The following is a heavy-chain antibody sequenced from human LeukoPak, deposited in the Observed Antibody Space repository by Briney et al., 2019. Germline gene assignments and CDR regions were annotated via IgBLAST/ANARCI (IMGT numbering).Heavy chain of an antibody. J-gene: IGHJ4*02. CDR3: ARGVSEYSSGWREKFDY. V-gene: IGHV1-18*01. CDR1: GYTFTSYG. CDR2: ISAYNGNT. Sequence: ASVKVSCKASGYTFTSYGISWVRQAPGQGLEWMGWISAYNGNTNYAQKLQGRVTMTTDTSTSTAYMELRSLRSDDTALYCCARGVSEYSSGWREKFDYWGQGTLVTVSS. D-gene: IGHD6-19*01.